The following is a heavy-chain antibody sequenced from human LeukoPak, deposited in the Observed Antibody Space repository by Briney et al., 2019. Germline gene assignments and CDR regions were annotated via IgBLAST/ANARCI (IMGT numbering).Heavy chain of an antibody. CDR3: ATYYYDSSAQRGDDAFDI. J-gene: IGHJ3*02. CDR1: GFTFTSYG. D-gene: IGHD3-22*01. V-gene: IGHV3-21*01. CDR2: IDTSGSYI. Sequence: SGGSLRLSCTASGFTFTSYGMNWVRQAPGKGLEWVSFIDTSGSYIYYGDSLKGRVTISRDNAKKSLYLQMNSLRAEDTAIYYCATYYYDSSAQRGDDAFDIWGQGTMVTVSS.